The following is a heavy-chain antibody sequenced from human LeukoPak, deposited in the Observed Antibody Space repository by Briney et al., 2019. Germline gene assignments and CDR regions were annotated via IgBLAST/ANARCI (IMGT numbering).Heavy chain of an antibody. J-gene: IGHJ4*02. CDR1: GGSISNYF. V-gene: IGHV4-59*01. D-gene: IGHD6-19*01. CDR3: VRHTTSGWYQVVY. CDR2: ITYSGST. Sequence: PSETLSLTCTVSGGSISNYFRSWIRQPPGKGLEWIGFITYSGSTDHNPSLKSRVTISVDASKNQFSLKLTSVTAADTAVYYCVRHTTSGWYQVVYWGQGTLVTVSS.